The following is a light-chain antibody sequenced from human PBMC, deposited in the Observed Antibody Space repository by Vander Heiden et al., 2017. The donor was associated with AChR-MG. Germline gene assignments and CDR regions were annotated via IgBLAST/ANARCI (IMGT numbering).Light chain of an antibody. CDR1: SSNIGSNA. CDR2: TND. CDR3: SAWDNSLNCPV. J-gene: IGLJ3*02. Sequence: QSALTQSPSASGTPGQRVTISCSGSSSNIGSNAVNWYRHRPGPAPKLLIYTNDQRPSGVPDRISGSKSGASASLAISGLQSDDGADYYCSAWDNSLNCPVFGGGTKLTVL. V-gene: IGLV1-44*01.